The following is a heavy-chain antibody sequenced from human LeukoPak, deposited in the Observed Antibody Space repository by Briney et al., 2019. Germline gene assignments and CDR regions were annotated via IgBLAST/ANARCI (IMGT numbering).Heavy chain of an antibody. Sequence: ASVKVSCKASGYTFTSYYMHWVRQAPGQGLEWMGRINPNGGGTNYAQKFQGRVTMTRDTSITTAYMELSRLKSDDTAVYYCARAFEGGFDPWGQGTLVTVSS. CDR1: GYTFTSYY. V-gene: IGHV1-2*02. CDR3: ARAFEGGFDP. J-gene: IGHJ5*02. CDR2: INPNGGGT. D-gene: IGHD3-16*01.